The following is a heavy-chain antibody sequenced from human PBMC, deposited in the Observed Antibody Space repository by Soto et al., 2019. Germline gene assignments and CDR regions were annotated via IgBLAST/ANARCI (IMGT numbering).Heavy chain of an antibody. J-gene: IGHJ5*02. V-gene: IGHV3-11*01. D-gene: IGHD1-26*01. CDR1: GFTFSDYY. CDR2: ISSSGSTI. CDR3: ARDSSGSYLNWFDP. Sequence: PXXSLRLSCAASGFTFSDYYMSWIRQAPGKGLEWVSYISSSGSTIYYADSVKGRFTISRDNAKNSLYLQMNSLRAEDTAVYYCARDSSGSYLNWFDPWGQGTLVTVSS.